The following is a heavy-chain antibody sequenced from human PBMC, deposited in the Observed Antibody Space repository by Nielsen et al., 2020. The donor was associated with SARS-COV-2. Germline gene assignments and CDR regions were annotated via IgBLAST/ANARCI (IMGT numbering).Heavy chain of an antibody. V-gene: IGHV1-18*01. CDR1: GYTFTSYA. CDR2: ISAYNGNT. J-gene: IGHJ6*02. Sequence: ASVKVSCKASGYTFTSYAMNWVRQAPGQGLEWMGWISAYNGNTNYAQKLQGRVTMTTDTSTSTAYMELRSLRSDDTAVYYCARVVVVGYYYGMDVWGQGTTVTVSS. D-gene: IGHD2-15*01. CDR3: ARVVVVGYYYGMDV.